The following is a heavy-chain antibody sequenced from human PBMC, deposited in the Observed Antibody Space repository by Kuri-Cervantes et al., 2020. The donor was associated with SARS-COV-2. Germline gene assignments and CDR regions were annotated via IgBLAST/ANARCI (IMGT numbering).Heavy chain of an antibody. V-gene: IGHV4-30-4*08. CDR2: IYYSGST. J-gene: IGHJ4*02. CDR3: AGGSVVPAANDY. D-gene: IGHD2-2*01. Sequence: SETLSLTCTVSGGSISSGDYYWSWIRQPPGKGLEWIRYIYYSGSTYYNPSLKSRVTISVDTSKNQFSLKLSSVTAADTAVYYCAGGSVVPAANDYWGQGTLVTVSS. CDR1: GGSISSGDYY.